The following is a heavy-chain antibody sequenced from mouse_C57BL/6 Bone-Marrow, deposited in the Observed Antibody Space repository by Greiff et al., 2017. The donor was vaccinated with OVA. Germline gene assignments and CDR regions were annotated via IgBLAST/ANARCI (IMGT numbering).Heavy chain of an antibody. CDR1: GFTFSSYA. V-gene: IGHV5-4*03. J-gene: IGHJ1*03. D-gene: IGHD1-1*02. CDR2: ISDGGSYT. Sequence: EVMLVESGGGLVKPGGSLTLSCAASGFTFSSYAMSWVRQTPEKRLEWVATISDGGSYTYYPDNVKGRFNISRDNAKNNLYLQMSHLKSEDTAMYYCARGGLWYFDVWGTGTTVTVSS. CDR3: ARGGLWYFDV.